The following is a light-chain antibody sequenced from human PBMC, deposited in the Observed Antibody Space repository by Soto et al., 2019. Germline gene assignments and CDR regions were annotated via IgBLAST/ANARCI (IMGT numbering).Light chain of an antibody. CDR1: QGIGDT. Sequence: EIVMTQSPATLSVSPGERATLSCRASQGIGDTLAWYQQNPGQTPRLLIYDTSTRATGVPARFSGSRSGAEFTLTLNSLHSDDFRVYYCQRYHNWPLTFGGGTTVEVQ. CDR2: DTS. CDR3: QRYHNWPLT. J-gene: IGKJ4*01. V-gene: IGKV3-15*01.